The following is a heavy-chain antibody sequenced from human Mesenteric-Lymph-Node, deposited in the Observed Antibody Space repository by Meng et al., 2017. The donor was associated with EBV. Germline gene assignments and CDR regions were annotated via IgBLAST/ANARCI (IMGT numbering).Heavy chain of an antibody. J-gene: IGHJ4*02. CDR2: TGTS. D-gene: IGHD3-10*01. V-gene: IGHV4-39*01. CDR3: ARRLHYYGSLGS. CDR1: GGAISSDN. Sequence: QLPLQESGPGLVTPSETLSLTCTISGGAISSDNWAWIRQPPGKGLEWIGDTGTSYYNPSLKNRVTISVDTSNQFSLKLSSVTAADTAVYYCARRLHYYGSLGSWGQGTLVTVSS.